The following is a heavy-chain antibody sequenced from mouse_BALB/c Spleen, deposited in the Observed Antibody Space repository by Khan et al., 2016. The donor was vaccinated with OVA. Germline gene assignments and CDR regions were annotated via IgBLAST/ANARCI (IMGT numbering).Heavy chain of an antibody. D-gene: IGHD3-1*01. CDR3: ARRGLRTDFDY. Sequence: QVQLQQPGAELAKPGASVKMSCKASGYTFINYWILWVKQRPGQGQEWIGYINPSTGYTEYNQNLKDKATLSANKSSSTACMQLRSLTSDDSADYYCARRGLRTDFDYWGQGTTLTVSS. V-gene: IGHV1-7*01. CDR2: INPSTGYT. J-gene: IGHJ2*01. CDR1: GYTFINYW.